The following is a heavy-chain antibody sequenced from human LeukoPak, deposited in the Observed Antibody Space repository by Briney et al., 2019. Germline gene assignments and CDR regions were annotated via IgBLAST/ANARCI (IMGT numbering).Heavy chain of an antibody. CDR2: IDHSGST. CDR1: DLNMISYY. D-gene: IGHD1-14*01. J-gene: IGHJ5*02. V-gene: IGHV4-34*08. Sequence: PSETLSLTCAVFDLNMISYYWSWIRQPPGKGLEWIGEIDHSGSTTYNPSLKGRVSISIDTSRNQFYLTANSVSAADTAVYYCALVLYHSGRPGPWGQGTPVTVSS. CDR3: ALVLYHSGRPGP.